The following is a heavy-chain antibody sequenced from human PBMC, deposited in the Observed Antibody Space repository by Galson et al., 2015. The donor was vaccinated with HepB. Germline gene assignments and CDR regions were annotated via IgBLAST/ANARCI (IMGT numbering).Heavy chain of an antibody. CDR2: IYWNDDK. CDR1: GFSLSTSGVG. J-gene: IGHJ4*02. V-gene: IGHV2-5*01. Sequence: PALVKPTQTLTLTCTFSGFSLSTSGVGVGWIRQPPGKALEWLALIYWNDDKRYSPSLKSRLTITKDTSKNQVVLTMTNMDPVDTATYYCAHRDGKQYSYGPRFDYWGQGTLVTVSS. D-gene: IGHD5-18*01. CDR3: AHRDGKQYSYGPRFDY.